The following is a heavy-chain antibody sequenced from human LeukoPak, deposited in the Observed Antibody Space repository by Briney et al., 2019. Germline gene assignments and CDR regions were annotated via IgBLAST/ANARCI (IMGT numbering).Heavy chain of an antibody. Sequence: GGSLRLSCAASGFTFSDYYMNCIRRAPGKGREWVSYISSSGSTIYYADSVKGRFTISRDNARNSLYLQMNSLRAEDTAVYYCGTDSSGWYDWFDPWGQGTLVTVSS. CDR2: ISSSGSTI. CDR3: GTDSSGWYDWFDP. D-gene: IGHD6-19*01. CDR1: GFTFSDYY. V-gene: IGHV3-11*04. J-gene: IGHJ5*02.